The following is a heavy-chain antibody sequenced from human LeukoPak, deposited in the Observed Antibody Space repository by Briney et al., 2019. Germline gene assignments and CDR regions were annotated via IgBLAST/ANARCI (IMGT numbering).Heavy chain of an antibody. J-gene: IGHJ4*02. CDR2: ISRNSGYI. D-gene: IGHD4-17*01. CDR1: GFTFNTYR. Sequence: GGSLRLSCAAFGFTFNTYRMNWVRQAPGKGLEWVASISRNSGYILYADSVNGRLTISRDNAKSSLYLQMSSLRAEDTGVYYCARDHKVGDRHVFWGQGTLVTVSS. CDR3: ARDHKVGDRHVF. V-gene: IGHV3-21*01.